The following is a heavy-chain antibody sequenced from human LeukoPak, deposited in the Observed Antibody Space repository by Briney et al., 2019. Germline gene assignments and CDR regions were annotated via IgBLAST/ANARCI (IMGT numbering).Heavy chain of an antibody. Sequence: PVKVSCKASGFTFTSSAMQWVRQARGQRLEWIGWIVVGSGNRNYAQKFQERVSITRDMSTGTAYMELSSLRSEDTAVYFCAAGTSGRPEYFQHWGQGTLVTVSS. J-gene: IGHJ1*01. V-gene: IGHV1-58*02. D-gene: IGHD1-14*01. CDR3: AAGTSGRPEYFQH. CDR1: GFTFTSSA. CDR2: IVVGSGNR.